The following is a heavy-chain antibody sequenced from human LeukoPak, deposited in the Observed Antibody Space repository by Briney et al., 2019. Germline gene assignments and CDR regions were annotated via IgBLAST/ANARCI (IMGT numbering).Heavy chain of an antibody. CDR1: GFTFSSYS. CDR3: ARAFTIFGVVIQYNWFDP. J-gene: IGHJ5*02. V-gene: IGHV3-21*01. CDR2: ISSSSSYI. Sequence: GGSLRLSCAASGFTFSSYSMNWVRQAPGKGLEWVSCISSSSSYIYYADSVKGRFTISRDNAKNSLYLQMNSLRAEDTAVYYCARAFTIFGVVIQYNWFDPWGQGTLVTVSS. D-gene: IGHD3-3*01.